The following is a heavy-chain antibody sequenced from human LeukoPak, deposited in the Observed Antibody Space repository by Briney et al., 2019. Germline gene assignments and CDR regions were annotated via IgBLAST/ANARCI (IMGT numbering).Heavy chain of an antibody. D-gene: IGHD1-7*01. J-gene: IGHJ4*02. CDR1: GDSVSSNSAA. CDR3: ARSGGTAIGNYERATFDY. CDR2: TFYRSKWYN. Sequence: SQTLSLTCDISGDSVSSNSAAWNWIRQSPSRGLEWLGRTFYRSKWYNEYEVSLKSRLTIHADTSKNHFSLQLDSVTPEDTAVYYCARSGGTAIGNYERATFDYWGQGTLVTVSS. V-gene: IGHV6-1*01.